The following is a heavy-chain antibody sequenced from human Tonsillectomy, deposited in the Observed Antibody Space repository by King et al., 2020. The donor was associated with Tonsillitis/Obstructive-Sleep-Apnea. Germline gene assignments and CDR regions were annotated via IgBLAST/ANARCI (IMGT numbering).Heavy chain of an antibody. CDR3: PRCSFPEEGPDY. CDR2: INHNSGGT. D-gene: IGHD2/OR15-2a*01. Sequence: QLVQSGAEVKKPGASVKVSCKASGYTFTGYYMHWVRQAPGQGLEWMGWINHNSGGTDYAQKFQGRVTMTRDTSINTAYVELNRLRSDDTAVYYCPRCSFPEEGPDYWGQGTLVTVSS. CDR1: GYTFTGYY. V-gene: IGHV1-2*02. J-gene: IGHJ4*02.